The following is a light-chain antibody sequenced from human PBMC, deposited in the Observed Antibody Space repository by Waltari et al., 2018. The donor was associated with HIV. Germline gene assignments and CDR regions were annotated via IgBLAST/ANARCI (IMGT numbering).Light chain of an antibody. V-gene: IGKV3-20*01. Sequence: EIVLTQSPGTLSLSPGGRATLSYRASQSVSSSYLAWYQQKPGQAPRLLIYGASSRATGIPDRFSGSGSGTDFTLTISRLEPEDFAVYYCQQYGRSPYTFGQGTKLEIK. J-gene: IGKJ2*01. CDR3: QQYGRSPYT. CDR1: QSVSSSY. CDR2: GAS.